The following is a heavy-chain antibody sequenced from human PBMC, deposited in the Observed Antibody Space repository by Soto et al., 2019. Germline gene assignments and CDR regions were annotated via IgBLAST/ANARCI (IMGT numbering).Heavy chain of an antibody. CDR2: IYPGDSDT. D-gene: IGHD3-3*01. Sequence: PGESLKISCKGSGYSFTSYWIGWVRQMPGKGLEWMGIIYPGDSDTRYSPSFQGQVTISADKCISTAYLQWSSLKASDTAMYYCARIGDFCSGDYAAIYYYYYMDVWGKGTTVTVSS. J-gene: IGHJ6*03. CDR1: GYSFTSYW. CDR3: ARIGDFCSGDYAAIYYYYYMDV. V-gene: IGHV5-51*01.